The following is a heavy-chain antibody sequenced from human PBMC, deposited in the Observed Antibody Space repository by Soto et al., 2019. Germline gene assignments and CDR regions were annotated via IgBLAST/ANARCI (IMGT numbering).Heavy chain of an antibody. CDR1: GFSLSTSGVG. CDR3: AHRVHYSSNGNAGYLDY. J-gene: IGHJ4*02. V-gene: IGHV2-5*02. CDR2: IYWDDDK. D-gene: IGHD1-20*01. Sequence: QITLKESGPTLVKPTQTLTLTCTFSGFSLSTSGVGVGWIRQPPGKALEWLVFIYWDDDKRYSPSLNSRLTITKATSGNQVVLIMTNMDPVDTATYYCAHRVHYSSNGNAGYLDYWGQGILVTVSS.